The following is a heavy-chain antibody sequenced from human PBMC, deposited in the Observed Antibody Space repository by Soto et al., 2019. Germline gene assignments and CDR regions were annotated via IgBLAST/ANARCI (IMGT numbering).Heavy chain of an antibody. CDR1: GFTFTSSA. CDR2: IVVGSGNT. Sequence: ASVKVSCKASGFTFTSSAMQWVRQARGQRLEWIGWIVVGSGNTNYAQKFQERATITRDMSTSTAYMELSSLRSEDTAVYYCAVGPRYSGYDYGYYYYYMDVWGKGTTVTVSS. V-gene: IGHV1-58*02. D-gene: IGHD5-12*01. J-gene: IGHJ6*03. CDR3: AVGPRYSGYDYGYYYYYMDV.